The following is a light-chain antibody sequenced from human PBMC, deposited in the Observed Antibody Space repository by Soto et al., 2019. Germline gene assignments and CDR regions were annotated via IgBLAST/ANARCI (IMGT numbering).Light chain of an antibody. J-gene: IGKJ1*01. CDR1: QDISSF. Sequence: IQLTQSPSSLSASIGYRFTITCRASQDISSFLAWYQQKPGKAPKLLIYAASTLQSGVPSRFSGSGSGTDFTLTISSLQPEDFAVYYCQQYNHWPLMFGQGTKVDIK. CDR2: AAS. CDR3: QQYNHWPLM. V-gene: IGKV1-9*01.